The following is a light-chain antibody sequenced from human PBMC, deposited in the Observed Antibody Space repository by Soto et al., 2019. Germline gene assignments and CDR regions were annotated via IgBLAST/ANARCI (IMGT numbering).Light chain of an antibody. CDR2: RNN. V-gene: IGLV1-47*01. J-gene: IGLJ3*02. CDR1: SSNIGNIY. CDR3: AAWDDSLSGPV. Sequence: QSVLTQPPSASGTPGQRVTISCSRSSSNIGNIYVHWYQQLPGTAPKLLIYRNNQRPSGVPDRFSGSKSGTSASLAISGLRSEDEADYYCAAWDDSLSGPVFGGGTKLTVL.